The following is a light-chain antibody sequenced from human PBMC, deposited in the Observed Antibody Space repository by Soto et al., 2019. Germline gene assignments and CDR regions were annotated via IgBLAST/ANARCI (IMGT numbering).Light chain of an antibody. CDR2: GAS. CDR1: QSVSRSN. J-gene: IGKJ4*01. V-gene: IGKV3-20*01. CDR3: QHYDPSLT. Sequence: EIVLTQSPGTLSLSPGERATLSCRASQSVSRSNFAWYQQKPGQAPRLLIYGASSRATGIPDRFSGAGSGTDFTLSINRREPEDFAVYYCQHYDPSLTFVGGTQVEL.